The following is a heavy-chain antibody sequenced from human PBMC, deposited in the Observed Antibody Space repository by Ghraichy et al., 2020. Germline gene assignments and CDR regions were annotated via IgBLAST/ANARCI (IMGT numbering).Heavy chain of an antibody. CDR2: IHYSGRT. Sequence: SETLSLTCTVSGGSISSGDYYWSWIRQHPGKSLEWIGYIHYSGRTNHNPSLKSRLIISVDKWENQFSLKLSSVTAADTAVYYCARDSSPRGDYGMDVWGQGTTVTVSS. CDR3: ARDSSPRGDYGMDV. CDR1: GGSISSGDYY. J-gene: IGHJ6*02. V-gene: IGHV4-31*03.